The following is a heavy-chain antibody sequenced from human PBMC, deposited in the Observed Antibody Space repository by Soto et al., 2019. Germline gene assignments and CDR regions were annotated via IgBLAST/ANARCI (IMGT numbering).Heavy chain of an antibody. D-gene: IGHD1-26*01. J-gene: IGHJ2*01. CDR3: ARGGSLYWYFDL. V-gene: IGHV1-3*01. CDR2: INAGNGNT. CDR1: GYTFTNYA. Sequence: QVQLVQSGAEVKKPGASVKVSCKASGYTFTNYAMHWVPRAPGQGLEWMGGINAGNGNTKYSQKFQGRVTITRDTSASTAYMELSSLISEDTAVYYCARGGSLYWYFDLWGRGTLVTVSS.